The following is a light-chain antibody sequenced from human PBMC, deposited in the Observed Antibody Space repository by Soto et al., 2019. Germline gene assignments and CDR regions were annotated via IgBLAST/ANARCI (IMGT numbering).Light chain of an antibody. CDR1: QDIYKC. Sequence: DVQMIQSPSSLSASVGDRVTITCQASQDIYKCLKWFQQKPGKAPKLLIYDESNLETGVPSRFSGIASGTDFTFTISSLQPEDVVTYYCQQCDSRPYTCGQGTELEIK. CDR2: DES. V-gene: IGKV1-33*01. CDR3: QQCDSRPYT. J-gene: IGKJ2*01.